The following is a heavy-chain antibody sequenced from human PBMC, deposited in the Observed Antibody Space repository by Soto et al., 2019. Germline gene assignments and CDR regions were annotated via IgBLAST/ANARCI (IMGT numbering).Heavy chain of an antibody. D-gene: IGHD6-19*01. V-gene: IGHV3-30-3*01. CDR2: ISYDGSNK. CDR1: GFTFSSYA. J-gene: IGHJ4*02. Sequence: QVQLVESGGGVVQPGRSLRLSCAASGFTFSSYAMHWVRQAPGKGLEWVAVISYDGSNKYYADSVKGRFTISRDNSKNTLYLQMNSLRAEDTAVYYCASAPGGSGWYSYFDYWGQGTLVTVSS. CDR3: ASAPGGSGWYSYFDY.